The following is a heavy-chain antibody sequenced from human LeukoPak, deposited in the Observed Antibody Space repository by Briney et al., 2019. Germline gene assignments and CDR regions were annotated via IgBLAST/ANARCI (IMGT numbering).Heavy chain of an antibody. CDR3: ARDYTGYFP. D-gene: IGHD3-9*01. Sequence: PGGSLRLSCEASGFTFSSYWMSWVRQAPGKGLEWVANIKTDGSEKYYVDSVKVRFTISRDNAKNSLYLQMNSLRAEDTAVYYCARDYTGYFPWGQGTLVIVPS. J-gene: IGHJ5*02. V-gene: IGHV3-7*03. CDR2: IKTDGSEK. CDR1: GFTFSSYW.